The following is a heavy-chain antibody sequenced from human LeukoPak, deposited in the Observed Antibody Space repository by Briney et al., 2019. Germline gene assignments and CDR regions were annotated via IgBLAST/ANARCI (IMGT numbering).Heavy chain of an antibody. V-gene: IGHV1-2*02. CDR3: ARRSRNGLDAFDI. J-gene: IGHJ3*02. CDR2: IGPNSGDA. Sequence: ASMKVSCKASAYTFNDYYVHWVRQAPGQGLQWMGWIGPNSGDAEYAQKFQGRFTMTRDRSISTAYMDLGRLTSDDTAVYYCARRSRNGLDAFDIWGQGTMVTVSS. D-gene: IGHD2-8*01. CDR1: AYTFNDYY.